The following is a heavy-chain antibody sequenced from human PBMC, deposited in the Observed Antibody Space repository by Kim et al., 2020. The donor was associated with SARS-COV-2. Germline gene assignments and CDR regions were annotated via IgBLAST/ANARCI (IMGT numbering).Heavy chain of an antibody. CDR2: TYYGGTT. D-gene: IGHD6-25*01. V-gene: IGHV4-39*01. CDR3: VSGRSGGPPLY. Sequence: SETLSLTCSVSGASISNNGYFWGWIRQSPASGLEWIGHTYYGGTTYDNPSLRSRITISVDAAKNQFSLKMTSVTAADTAVYHCVSGRSGGPPLYWGQG. CDR1: GASISNNGYF. J-gene: IGHJ4*02.